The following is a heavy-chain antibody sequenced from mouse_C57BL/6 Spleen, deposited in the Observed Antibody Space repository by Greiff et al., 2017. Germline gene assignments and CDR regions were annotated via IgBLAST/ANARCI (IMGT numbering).Heavy chain of an antibody. CDR2: IDPSDSET. CDR1: GYTFTSYW. J-gene: IGHJ1*03. CDR3: ARSRVYSNYGYWYFDV. V-gene: IGHV1-52*01. Sequence: VQLQQPGAELVRPGSSVKLSCKASGYTFTSYWMHWVKQRPIQGLEWIGNIDPSDSETHYNQKFKDKATLTVDKSSSTAYMQLSRLTSEDSAVYYFARSRVYSNYGYWYFDVWGTGTTVTVSS. D-gene: IGHD2-5*01.